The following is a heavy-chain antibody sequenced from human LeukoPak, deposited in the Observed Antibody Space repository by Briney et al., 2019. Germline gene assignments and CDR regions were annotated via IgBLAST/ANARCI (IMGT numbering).Heavy chain of an antibody. V-gene: IGHV1-69*01. CDR2: IIPIFGTA. CDR1: GGTFSSYA. D-gene: IGHD5-12*01. J-gene: IGHJ4*02. Sequence: SVKVSCKASGGTFSSYAISWVRQAPGQGLEWMGGIIPIFGTANYAQKFQGRVTITADESTSTAYMELSSLRSEVTAVYYCARSGGYSGYDPPFDYWGQGTLVTVSS. CDR3: ARSGGYSGYDPPFDY.